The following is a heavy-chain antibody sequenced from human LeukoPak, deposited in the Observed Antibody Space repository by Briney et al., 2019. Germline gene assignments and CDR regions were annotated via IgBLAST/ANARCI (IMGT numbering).Heavy chain of an antibody. V-gene: IGHV3-23*01. D-gene: IGHD6-13*01. CDR3: ARAGYSSSWYAQENDY. CDR1: GFTFSTYA. Sequence: RGSLRLSCAASGFTFSTYAMSWVRQAPGKGLEWVSAISGSGGNTYYADSVKGRFTISRDNSKNTLYLQMNSLRAEDTAVYYCARAGYSSSWYAQENDYWGQGTLVTVSS. CDR2: ISGSGGNT. J-gene: IGHJ4*02.